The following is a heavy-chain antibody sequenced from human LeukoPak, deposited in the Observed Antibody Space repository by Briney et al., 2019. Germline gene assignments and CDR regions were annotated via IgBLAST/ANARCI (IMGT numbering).Heavy chain of an antibody. CDR3: ARGSNVVELRAFGI. CDR2: MNPNSGNT. D-gene: IGHD1-7*01. CDR1: GYTFTSYD. V-gene: IGHV1-8*01. J-gene: IGHJ3*02. Sequence: ASVKVSCKASGYTFTSYDINWVRQATGQGLEWMGWMNPNSGNTGYAQKFQGRVTMTRNTSISTPYMELSSLRSEDTAVYYCARGSNVVELRAFGIWGQGTMVTVSS.